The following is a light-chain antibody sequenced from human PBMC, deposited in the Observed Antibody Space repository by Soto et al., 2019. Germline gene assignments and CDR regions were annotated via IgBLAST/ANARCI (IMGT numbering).Light chain of an antibody. J-gene: IGKJ1*01. Sequence: AIRMTQSPSSLSASTGDRVTITCRASQSISSYLAWYQQKPGRAPKLLIYAASTLQSGVPSTFSGSGSGTDFTLTISGLQSEDFATYYCQHYYSYPQTFGQGTKVEIK. CDR2: AAS. CDR1: QSISSY. V-gene: IGKV1-8*01. CDR3: QHYYSYPQT.